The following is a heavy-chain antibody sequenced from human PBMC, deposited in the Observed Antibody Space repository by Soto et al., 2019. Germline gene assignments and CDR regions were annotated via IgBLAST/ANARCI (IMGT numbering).Heavy chain of an antibody. J-gene: IGHJ4*02. Sequence: GGSLRLSCAASGFTFSSYGVHRVRQAPGKGLEWVAVISYDGSNKYYADSVKGRFTISRDNSKNTLYLQMNSLRAEDTAVYYCASSRSAAAANHFDYWGQGTLVTVSS. CDR2: ISYDGSNK. CDR1: GFTFSSYG. D-gene: IGHD6-13*01. CDR3: ASSRSAAAANHFDY. V-gene: IGHV3-30*03.